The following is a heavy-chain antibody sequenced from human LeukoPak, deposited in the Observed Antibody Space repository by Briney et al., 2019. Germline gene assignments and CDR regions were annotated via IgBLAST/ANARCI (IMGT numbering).Heavy chain of an antibody. Sequence: KPSETLSLTCTVSGGSISSYYWSWIRQPPGKRLEWLGYMYHGGSTDYNPSLKSRVTILVDTSKNQFSLKLSSVTAADTAVYYCARVTDYGSGAGDWGQGTLVTVSS. D-gene: IGHD3-10*01. CDR2: MYHGGST. V-gene: IGHV4-59*01. J-gene: IGHJ4*02. CDR1: GGSISSYY. CDR3: ARVTDYGSGAGD.